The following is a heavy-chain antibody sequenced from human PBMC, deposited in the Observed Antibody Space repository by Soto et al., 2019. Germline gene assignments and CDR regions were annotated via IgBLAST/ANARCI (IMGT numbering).Heavy chain of an antibody. Sequence: QVQLVESGGGVVQPGRSLRLSCAASGFTFSSYAMHWVRQAPGKGLEWVAVISYDGSNKYYADSVKGRFTISRDNSKNTLYLKMNSLRAEDTAVYYCARDPSIVGATWPDYWGQGTLVTVSS. CDR1: GFTFSSYA. CDR3: ARDPSIVGATWPDY. D-gene: IGHD1-26*01. J-gene: IGHJ4*02. V-gene: IGHV3-30-3*01. CDR2: ISYDGSNK.